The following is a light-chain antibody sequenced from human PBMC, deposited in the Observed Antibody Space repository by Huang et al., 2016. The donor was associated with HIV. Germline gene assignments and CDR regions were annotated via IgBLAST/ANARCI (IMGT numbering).Light chain of an antibody. CDR3: QQYDKWPQT. J-gene: IGKJ1*01. CDR1: QNVNIN. V-gene: IGKV3-15*01. CDR2: GAS. Sequence: EIVMTQSPATLSVSPGGRATLSCRASQNVNINLAWYQRKPGQAPRLRIYGASTRASGIADRFSGGGSGTDFTLTISSLQSEDFAVYYCQQYDKWPQTFGQGTKVEIK.